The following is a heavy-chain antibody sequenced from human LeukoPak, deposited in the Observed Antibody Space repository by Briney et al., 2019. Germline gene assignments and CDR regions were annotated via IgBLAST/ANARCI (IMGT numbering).Heavy chain of an antibody. V-gene: IGHV4-4*07. Sequence: PSETLSLTCTVSGGSISSYYWSWVRQPAGKGLEWIGRFYISGSRKYNPSLKSRVTMSVDTSNNQFSLELTSVTAADTAVYYRARDWGIEAMGGHFYYYGMDVWGQGTTVTVS. D-gene: IGHD6-13*01. CDR3: ARDWGIEAMGGHFYYYGMDV. CDR2: FYISGSR. J-gene: IGHJ6*02. CDR1: GGSISSYY.